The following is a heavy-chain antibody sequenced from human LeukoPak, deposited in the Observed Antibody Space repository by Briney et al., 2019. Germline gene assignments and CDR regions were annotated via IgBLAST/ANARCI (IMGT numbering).Heavy chain of an antibody. V-gene: IGHV3-23*01. J-gene: IGHJ4*02. CDR3: AILPGYSSGWYEVNY. CDR1: GFTFSSYA. CDR2: ISGSGGST. D-gene: IGHD6-13*01. Sequence: RRSLRLSCAASGFTFSSYAMSWVCQAPGKGLEWVLGISGSGGSTYYADSVKGRFTISRDNSRNTLYLQMSSPRAEDTAVYYCAILPGYSSGWYEVNYWGQGTLVTVSS.